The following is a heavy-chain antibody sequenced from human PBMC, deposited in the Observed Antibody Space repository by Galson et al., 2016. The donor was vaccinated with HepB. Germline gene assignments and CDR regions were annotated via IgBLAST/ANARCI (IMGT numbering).Heavy chain of an antibody. CDR3: AANTAMVSYGMDV. J-gene: IGHJ6*02. D-gene: IGHD5-18*01. CDR1: GFTFSSYG. CDR2: IWYDGSNK. V-gene: IGHV3-33*01. Sequence: SLRLSCAASGFTFSSYGMHWVRQAPGKGLEWVAVIWYDGSNKYYADSVKGRFTISRDNSKNTLYLQMNSLRAEDTAVYYCAANTAMVSYGMDVWGQGTTVTGSS.